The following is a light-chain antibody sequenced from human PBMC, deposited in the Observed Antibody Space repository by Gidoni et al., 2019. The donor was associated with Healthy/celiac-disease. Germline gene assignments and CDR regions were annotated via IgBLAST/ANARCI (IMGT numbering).Light chain of an antibody. CDR3: QQYYSTPNT. CDR1: QSVLYSSNNKNY. V-gene: IGKV4-1*01. J-gene: IGKJ1*01. CDR2: WAS. Sequence: DIVMTQSPDSLAVSLGERATINCKSSQSVLYSSNNKNYLAWYQQKPGQPPKLLIYWASTRESGVPDRFSGSGPGTDFTLTISSLQAEDVAVYYCQQYYSTPNTFGQGTKVEIK.